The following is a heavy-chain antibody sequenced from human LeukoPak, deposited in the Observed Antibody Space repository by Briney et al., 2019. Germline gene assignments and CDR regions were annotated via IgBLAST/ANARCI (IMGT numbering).Heavy chain of an antibody. CDR1: GGSVSSASYY. CDR2: ASHSGST. CDR3: ARDRGYCGSDSCYHFDY. D-gene: IGHD2-2*01. Sequence: SETLSLTCSVSGGSVSSASYYWSWIRQSPEKGLEWIGFASHSGSTYYSPSLKSRVSISVDTSKNQFYLELSSVTAADTAVYYCARDRGYCGSDSCYHFDYWGQGTLVTVSS. J-gene: IGHJ4*02. V-gene: IGHV4-61*01.